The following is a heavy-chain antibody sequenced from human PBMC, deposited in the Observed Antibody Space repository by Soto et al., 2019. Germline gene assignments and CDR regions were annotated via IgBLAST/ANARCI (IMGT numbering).Heavy chain of an antibody. Sequence: QVQLVQSGAEVKKPGSSVMVSCKASGGMFSSYAVSWVRQAPGQGLEWMGGIIPLVGTASYAQKFQGRVTITADASTSTAYMELSSLRSEDTAVYYCARGSSSWTLHLGMDVWGQGTTVTVSS. J-gene: IGHJ6*02. CDR3: ARGSSSWTLHLGMDV. CDR2: IIPLVGTA. V-gene: IGHV1-69*01. CDR1: GGMFSSYA. D-gene: IGHD6-13*01.